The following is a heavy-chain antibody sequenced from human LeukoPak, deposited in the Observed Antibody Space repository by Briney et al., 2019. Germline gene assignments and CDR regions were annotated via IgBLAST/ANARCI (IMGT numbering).Heavy chain of an antibody. D-gene: IGHD3-22*01. CDR3: ATTYYYDSSGYYQTAGAFDI. CDR1: GFTFSNVW. Sequence: PGGSLRLSCAASGFTFSNVWFSWVRQAPGKGLEWVANIKQDGSEKYYVDSVKGRFTISRDNAKNSLYLQMNSLRAEDTAVYYCATTYYYDSSGYYQTAGAFDIWGQGTMVTVSS. J-gene: IGHJ3*02. CDR2: IKQDGSEK. V-gene: IGHV3-7*01.